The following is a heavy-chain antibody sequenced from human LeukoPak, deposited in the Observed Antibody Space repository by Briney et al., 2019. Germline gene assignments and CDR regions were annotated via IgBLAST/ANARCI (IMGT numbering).Heavy chain of an antibody. V-gene: IGHV4-4*07. CDR3: AREYPSGSYYPVTYYYYMDV. Sequence: SETLSLTCTVSGGSISSYYWSWIRQPAGKGLEWIGRIYTSGSTNYNPSLKSRVTMSVDTSKNQFSLKLSSVTAADTAVYYCAREYPSGSYYPVTYYYYMDVWGKGTTVTISS. D-gene: IGHD3-10*01. J-gene: IGHJ6*03. CDR1: GGSISSYY. CDR2: IYTSGST.